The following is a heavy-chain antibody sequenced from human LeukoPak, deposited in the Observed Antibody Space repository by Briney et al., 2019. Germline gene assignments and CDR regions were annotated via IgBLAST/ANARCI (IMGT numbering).Heavy chain of an antibody. D-gene: IGHD3-3*01. V-gene: IGHV3-30*02. CDR2: IRYDGSNK. J-gene: IGHJ3*02. CDR1: GFTFSSYG. Sequence: GGSLRLSCAASGFTFSSYGMHWVRQAPGKGLEWVAFIRYDGSNKYYADSVKGRFTISRDNSKNTLYLQMNSLRAEDTAVYYCAKVEYYDFWSGYEDAFDIWGQGTMVTASS. CDR3: AKVEYYDFWSGYEDAFDI.